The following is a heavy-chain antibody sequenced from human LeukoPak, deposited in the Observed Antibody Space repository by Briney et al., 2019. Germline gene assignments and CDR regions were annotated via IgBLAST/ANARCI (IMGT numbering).Heavy chain of an antibody. CDR1: GGSFSGYY. J-gene: IGHJ4*02. D-gene: IGHD6-13*01. V-gene: IGHV4-34*01. Sequence: SETLSLTCAVYGGSFSGYYWSWIRQPPGKGLEWIGEINHSGSTNYNPSLKSQVTISVDTSKNQFSLKLSSVTAADTAVYYCASLAAAGTYYWGQGTLVTVSS. CDR3: ASLAAAGTYY. CDR2: INHSGST.